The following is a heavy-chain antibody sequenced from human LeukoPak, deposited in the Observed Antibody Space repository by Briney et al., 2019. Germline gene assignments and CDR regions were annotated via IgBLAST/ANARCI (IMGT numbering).Heavy chain of an antibody. CDR3: AKVSGYSYGYPPDY. D-gene: IGHD5-18*01. J-gene: IGHJ4*02. CDR2: ISGSGGST. V-gene: IGHV3-23*01. Sequence: GGSLRLSCAASGFTFSSYAMSWVRQAPVKGLEWVSAISGSGGSTYYADSVKGRFTISRDNSKNTLYLQMNSLRAEDTAVYYCAKVSGYSYGYPPDYWGQGTLVTVSS. CDR1: GFTFSSYA.